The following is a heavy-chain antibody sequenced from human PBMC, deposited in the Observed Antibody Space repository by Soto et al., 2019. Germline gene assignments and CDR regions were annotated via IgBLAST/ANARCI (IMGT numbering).Heavy chain of an antibody. D-gene: IGHD1-26*01. CDR3: ARDLGGQRVDY. V-gene: IGHV1-58*02. J-gene: IGHJ4*02. Sequence: GASVKVSCKASGFTFTSSAMQWVRQARGQRLEWIGWIVVGSGNTNYAQKLQGRVTITSDTSTSTAYMELSSLRSDDTAVYYCARDLGGQRVDYWGQGTLVTVSS. CDR1: GFTFTSSA. CDR2: IVVGSGNT.